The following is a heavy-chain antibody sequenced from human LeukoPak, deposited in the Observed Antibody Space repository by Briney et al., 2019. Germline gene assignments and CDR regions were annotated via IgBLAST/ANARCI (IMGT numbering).Heavy chain of an antibody. J-gene: IGHJ6*02. CDR1: GFTFSDYY. CDR3: AREGPMDYCYGMDV. V-gene: IGHV3-11*01. CDR2: ISSSGSTI. Sequence: GGSLRLSCAASGFTFSDYYMSWIRQAPGKGLEWVSYISSSGSTIYYADSVKGRFTMSRDNAKNSLYLQMNSLRAEDTAVYYCAREGPMDYCYGMDVWGQGTTVTVSS.